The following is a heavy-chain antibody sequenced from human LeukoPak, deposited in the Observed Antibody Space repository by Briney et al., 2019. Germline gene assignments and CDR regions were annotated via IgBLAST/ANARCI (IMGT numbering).Heavy chain of an antibody. CDR3: ARDSATVTTSGAFDI. CDR1: GYTFTGYY. J-gene: IGHJ3*02. V-gene: IGHV1-2*02. D-gene: IGHD4-17*01. CDR2: INPNSGGT. Sequence: ASVKVSCKASGYTFTGYYMHWVRQAPGQGLEWMGWINPNSGGTNYAQKFQGRVTMTRDTSISTAYMELSRLRSGDTAVYYCARDSATVTTSGAFDIWGQGTMVTVSS.